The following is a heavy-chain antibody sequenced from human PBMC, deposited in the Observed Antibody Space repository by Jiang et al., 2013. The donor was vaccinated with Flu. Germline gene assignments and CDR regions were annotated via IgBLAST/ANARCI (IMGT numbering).Heavy chain of an antibody. J-gene: IGHJ3*02. D-gene: IGHD4-17*01. V-gene: IGHV4-59*01. CDR1: GGSISSYY. Sequence: GSGLVKPSETLSLTCTVSGGSISSYYWSWIRQPPGKGLEWIGYIYYSGSTNYNPSLKSRVTISVDTSKNQFSLKLSSVTAADTAVYYCATTARTVTGDAFDIWGQGTMVTVSS. CDR3: ATTARTVTGDAFDI. CDR2: IYYSGST.